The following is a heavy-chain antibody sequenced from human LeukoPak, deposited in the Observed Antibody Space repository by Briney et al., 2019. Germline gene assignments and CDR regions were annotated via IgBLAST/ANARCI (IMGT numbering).Heavy chain of an antibody. CDR3: ERLGAMVDY. CDR1: GGSISSDY. CDR2: IYYSGST. V-gene: IGHV4-59*08. D-gene: IGHD1-26*01. J-gene: IGHJ4*02. Sequence: PSETLSLTCTVSGGSISSDYWSWIRQPPGKGLEWIGYIYYSGSTNYNPSLKSRVTISVDTSKNQFSLKLSSVTAADTAVYYCERLGAMVDYWGQGTLVTVSS.